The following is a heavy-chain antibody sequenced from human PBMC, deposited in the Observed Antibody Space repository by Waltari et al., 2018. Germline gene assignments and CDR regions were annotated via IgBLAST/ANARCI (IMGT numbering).Heavy chain of an antibody. D-gene: IGHD3-22*01. Sequence: EVQLLESGGNLVQSGGSLRLSCAASGFIFNSCAMSWVRQAAGKGVEGGLTMSCGGNSTNYAGSVKGRFTNFRDKSKDTLALQMNNLGGGDTAQYYCGKGRYGYFPPVGPRGQGT. CDR2: MSCGGNST. J-gene: IGHJ5*02. CDR3: GKGRYGYFPPVGP. CDR1: GFIFNSCA. V-gene: IGHV3-23*01.